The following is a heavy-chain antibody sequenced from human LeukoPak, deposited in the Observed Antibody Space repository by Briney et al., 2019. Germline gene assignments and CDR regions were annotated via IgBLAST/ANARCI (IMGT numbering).Heavy chain of an antibody. CDR1: GGSISSYY. J-gene: IGHJ5*02. CDR2: IYTSGST. D-gene: IGHD6-19*01. Sequence: SETLSLTCTVSGGSISSYYWSWIRQPAGKGLEWIGRIYTSGSTNYNPSLKSRVTMSVDTSRNQFSLKLSSATAADTAVYYCARGVINSSGWYNWFDPWGQGTLVTVSS. CDR3: ARGVINSSGWYNWFDP. V-gene: IGHV4-4*07.